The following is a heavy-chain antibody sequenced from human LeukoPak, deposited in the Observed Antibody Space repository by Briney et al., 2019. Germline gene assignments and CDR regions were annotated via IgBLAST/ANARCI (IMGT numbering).Heavy chain of an antibody. CDR2: IYYSGST. V-gene: IGHV4-39*02. Sequence: SETLSLTCTVSGISISSSSFYWGWIRQPPGKGLEWIGSIYYSGSTYYNPSLKSRVTISVDTSKHQFSLRLRSVTAADTAVYYCARDAHTYYYDTSGYYFEYWGQGALVTVSS. J-gene: IGHJ4*02. CDR3: ARDAHTYYYDTSGYYFEY. CDR1: GISISSSSFY. D-gene: IGHD3-22*01.